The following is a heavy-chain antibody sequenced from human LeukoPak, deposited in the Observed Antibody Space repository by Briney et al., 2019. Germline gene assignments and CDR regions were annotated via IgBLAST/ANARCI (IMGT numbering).Heavy chain of an antibody. CDR1: GFTFSIYW. J-gene: IGHJ6*02. V-gene: IGHV3-30*18. CDR2: ISYDGTNK. CDR3: AKDRVWEVAATPYYYGLEV. Sequence: GGSLRLSCAASGFTFSIYWMSGVRQAPGKGLEWVAVISYDGTNKYYVDSVRGRFTISRDDSKNTLYLQMNSLRPEDTAVYSCAKDRVWEVAATPYYYGLEVWGHGTTVSVSS. D-gene: IGHD2-15*01.